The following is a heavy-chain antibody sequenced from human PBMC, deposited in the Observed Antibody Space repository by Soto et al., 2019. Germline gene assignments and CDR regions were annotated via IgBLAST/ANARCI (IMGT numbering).Heavy chain of an antibody. V-gene: IGHV1-69*06. CDR1: GGTFSSYA. D-gene: IGHD6-6*01. CDR3: ARDFRIAARPGYFDY. CDR2: IIPIFGTA. J-gene: IGHJ4*02. Sequence: QVQLVQSGAEVKKPGFSVKVSCKASGGTFSSYAISWVRQAPGQGLEWMGGIIPIFGTANYAQKFQGRVTITADKSTSTAYMELSSLRSEDTAVYYCARDFRIAARPGYFDYWGQGTLVTVSS.